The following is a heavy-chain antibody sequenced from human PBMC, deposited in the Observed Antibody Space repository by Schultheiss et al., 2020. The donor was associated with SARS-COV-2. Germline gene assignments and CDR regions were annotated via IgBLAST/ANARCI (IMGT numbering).Heavy chain of an antibody. V-gene: IGHV4-61*08. J-gene: IGHJ6*04. D-gene: IGHD6-19*01. CDR3: ARDGSVVGNIRRSG. CDR2: IYYSGST. CDR1: GGSISSGDYY. Sequence: GSLRLSCTVSGGSISSGDYYWSWIRQPPGKGLEWIGYIYYSGSTNYNPSLKSRVTISVDTSKNQFSLKLSSVTAADTAVYYCARDGSVVGNIRRSGWGKGTTVTVSS.